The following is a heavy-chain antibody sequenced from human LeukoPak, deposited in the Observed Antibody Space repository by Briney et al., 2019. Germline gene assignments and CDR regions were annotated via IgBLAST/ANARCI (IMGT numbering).Heavy chain of an antibody. J-gene: IGHJ4*02. Sequence: QTGGSLRLSCAASGFTFSSYAMSWVRQAPGKGLEWVSAISGSGGSTYYADSVKGRFTISRDNSKNTLYLQMNSLRAEDTAVYYCAKDFLLVPAAKIDYWGQGTLVTVSS. D-gene: IGHD2-2*01. CDR3: AKDFLLVPAAKIDY. CDR1: GFTFSSYA. CDR2: ISGSGGST. V-gene: IGHV3-23*01.